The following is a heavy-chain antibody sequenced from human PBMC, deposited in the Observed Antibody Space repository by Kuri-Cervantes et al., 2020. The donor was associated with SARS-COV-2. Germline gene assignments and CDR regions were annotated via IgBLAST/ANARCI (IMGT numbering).Heavy chain of an antibody. CDR3: ARDRGPNNWTLRRFDP. V-gene: IGHV1-18*01. D-gene: IGHD1-20*01. CDR1: GYTFTSYG. J-gene: IGHJ5*02. Sequence: ASVKVSCKASGYTFTSYGISWVRQAPGQGLEWMGWISAYNGNTNYAQKFQGRVTMTRDTSTSTVYMELSSLRSEDTAVYYCARDRGPNNWTLRRFDPWGQGTLVTVSS. CDR2: ISAYNGNT.